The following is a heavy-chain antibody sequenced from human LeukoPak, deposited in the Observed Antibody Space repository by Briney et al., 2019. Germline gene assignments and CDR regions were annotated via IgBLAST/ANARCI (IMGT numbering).Heavy chain of an antibody. CDR1: GDSTSSHY. V-gene: IGHV4-59*08. D-gene: IGHD2-2*01. J-gene: IGHJ5*02. CDR2: FYYSGNT. CDR3: ARRVEECSSTTCYAYFDP. Sequence: SETLSLTCTVSGDSTSSHYWTWIRQSPGKGLEWIAYFYYSGNTRYNPSLRSRITMSADTSKNHLSLKLSSVTAADTAVYYCARRVEECSSTTCYAYFDPWGQGAQVTVSS.